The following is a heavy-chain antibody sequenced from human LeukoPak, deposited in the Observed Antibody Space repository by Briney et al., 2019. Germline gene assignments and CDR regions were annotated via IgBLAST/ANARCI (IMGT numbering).Heavy chain of an antibody. CDR2: IVVASGNT. CDR1: GFTFTNPA. V-gene: IGHV1-58*02. Sequence: SVKVSCKASGFTFTNPAMQWVRQARGQRLEWVGWIVVASGNTKYAQKFQERVTITRDMSTSTAYTELSSLRPEDTAVYYCAAAPIEMQQRGFDYWGQGTLVTVSS. CDR3: AAAPIEMQQRGFDY. D-gene: IGHD5-24*01. J-gene: IGHJ4*02.